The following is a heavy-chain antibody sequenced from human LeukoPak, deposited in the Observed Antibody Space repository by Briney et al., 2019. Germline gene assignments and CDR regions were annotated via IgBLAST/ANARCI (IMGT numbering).Heavy chain of an antibody. Sequence: GGSLRLSCAASGFTFSSYAMSWVRQAPGKGLEWVSAISGSGGSTYYADSVKGRFTISRDNSKNTLYLQMNSLRAEGTAVYYCAKDHFYDSSGYYYFDYWGQGTLVTVSS. CDR2: ISGSGGST. CDR1: GFTFSSYA. CDR3: AKDHFYDSSGYYYFDY. J-gene: IGHJ4*02. D-gene: IGHD3-22*01. V-gene: IGHV3-23*01.